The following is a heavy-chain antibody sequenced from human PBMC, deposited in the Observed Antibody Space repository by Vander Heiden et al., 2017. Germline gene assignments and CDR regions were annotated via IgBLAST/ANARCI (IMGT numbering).Heavy chain of an antibody. CDR1: GFTFSHYF. CDR3: ASGIYGMDV. CDR2: TTGDGRTT. J-gene: IGHJ6*02. Sequence: EVQLVESGGGLVQPGGSRRVSCAASGFTFSHYFIHWVRQAPGKGLVWVSNTTGDGRTTNYRDTMNGRDTISRDNAKKTLYLQMNNVRAEDTGVYYCASGIYGMDVWGQGTTVTVS. V-gene: IGHV3-74*01.